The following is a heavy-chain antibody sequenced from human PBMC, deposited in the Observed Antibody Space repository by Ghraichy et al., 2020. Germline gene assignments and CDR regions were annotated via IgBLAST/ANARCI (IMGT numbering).Heavy chain of an antibody. CDR1: GGSISSSSYC. CDR3: ARLSYYGSGRGGFDL. V-gene: IGHV4-39*01. Sequence: SETLSLTCTVSGGSISSSSYCWGWMRQPPGMGLEWIGSIYDSGSSYYNPSLQRRVTISVDTTKNQFSLKLSSVTAADTAAYYCARLSYYGSGRGGFDLWGQGTLVTVYS. CDR2: IYDSGSS. D-gene: IGHD3-10*01. J-gene: IGHJ5*02.